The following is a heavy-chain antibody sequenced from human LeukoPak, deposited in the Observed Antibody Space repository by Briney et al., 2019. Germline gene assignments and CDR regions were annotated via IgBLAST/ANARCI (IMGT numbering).Heavy chain of an antibody. CDR2: IYYSGST. J-gene: IGHJ6*02. Sequence: SETLSLTCTVSGGSISSSSYYWGWIRQPPGKGLEWIGSIYYSGSTYYNPSLKSRVTISVDTSKNQFSLKLSSVTAADTAVYYCAREVSSGWYENYYGMDVWGQGTTVTVSS. CDR3: AREVSSGWYENYYGMDV. CDR1: GGSISSSSYY. D-gene: IGHD6-19*01. V-gene: IGHV4-39*07.